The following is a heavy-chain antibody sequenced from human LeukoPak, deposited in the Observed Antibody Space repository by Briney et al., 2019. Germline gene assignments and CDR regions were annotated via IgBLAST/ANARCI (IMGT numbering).Heavy chain of an antibody. V-gene: IGHV4-34*01. Sequence: SETLSLTCVVYGGSFSGYYWSWIRQPPGKGLEWIGEFNHSGSTNYNPSLKSRVTISVDTSKNQFSLKLSSVTAADTAVYYCARGLRFYRGYSYGSGFDYWGQGTLVTVSS. CDR2: FNHSGST. CDR3: ARGLRFYRGYSYGSGFDY. J-gene: IGHJ4*02. D-gene: IGHD5-18*01. CDR1: GGSFSGYY.